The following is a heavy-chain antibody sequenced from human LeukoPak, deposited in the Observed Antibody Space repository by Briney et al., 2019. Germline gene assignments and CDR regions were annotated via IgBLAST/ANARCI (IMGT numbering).Heavy chain of an antibody. D-gene: IGHD2-15*01. Sequence: PSETLSLTCTVSGGSISSGDYYWSWIRQPPGKGLEWIGYIYYSGNTYYNPSLKSRVTISVDTSKNQFSLKLASVTAADTAVYYCARKAAFGTPFDYWGQGTLVTVSS. CDR3: ARKAAFGTPFDY. CDR2: IYYSGNT. V-gene: IGHV4-30-4*01. CDR1: GGSISSGDYY. J-gene: IGHJ4*02.